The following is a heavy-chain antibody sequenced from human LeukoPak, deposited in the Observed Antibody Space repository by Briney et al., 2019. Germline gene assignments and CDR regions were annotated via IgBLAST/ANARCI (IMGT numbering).Heavy chain of an antibody. Sequence: PGRSLRLSCAASGFTFSSYAMHWVRQAPGKGLEWVAVIPYDGSNKYCADSVKGRFTISRDNSKNTLYLQMNSLRAEDTAVYYCXRGTVAGTNYYYXGMDVWGQGTTVTVSS. CDR1: GFTFSSYA. V-gene: IGHV3-30-3*01. CDR2: IPYDGSNK. D-gene: IGHD6-19*01. CDR3: XRGTVAGTNYYYXGMDV. J-gene: IGHJ6*02.